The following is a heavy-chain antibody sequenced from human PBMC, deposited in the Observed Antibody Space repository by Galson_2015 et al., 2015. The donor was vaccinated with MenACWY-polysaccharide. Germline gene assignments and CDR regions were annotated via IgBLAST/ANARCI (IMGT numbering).Heavy chain of an antibody. CDR1: GFMFSSYA. Sequence: SLRLSCAASGFMFSSYAMSWVRQAPGKGLEWVSGISGSGGSTCYRESVKGRFTISRDNSKNTLYLQMNSLRAEDTAVYYCAKDQYSSSWYGWHYWGQGALVTVSS. V-gene: IGHV3-23*01. CDR3: AKDQYSSSWYGWHY. J-gene: IGHJ4*02. D-gene: IGHD6-13*01. CDR2: ISGSGGST.